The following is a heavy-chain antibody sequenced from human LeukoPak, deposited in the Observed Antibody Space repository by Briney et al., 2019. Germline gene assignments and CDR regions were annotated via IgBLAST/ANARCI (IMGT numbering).Heavy chain of an antibody. CDR3: ARDSSRRPQNYDISTSFSTDY. J-gene: IGHJ4*02. D-gene: IGHD3-9*01. Sequence: ASVKVSCKASGYTFTDYYIHWVRQAPGQELEWMGWINPKIGGTNYAQRFQGRVSMTSDTSISTAYMELRRVRSDDTAVYYCARDSSRRPQNYDISTSFSTDYWGQGTLVTVSS. CDR2: INPKIGGT. CDR1: GYTFTDYY. V-gene: IGHV1-2*02.